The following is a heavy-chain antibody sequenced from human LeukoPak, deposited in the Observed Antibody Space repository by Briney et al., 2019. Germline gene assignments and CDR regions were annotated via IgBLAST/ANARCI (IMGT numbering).Heavy chain of an antibody. CDR1: GGSIISYY. D-gene: IGHD3-10*01. V-gene: IGHV4-39*01. Sequence: SETLSLTCTVSGGSIISYYWTWIRQPPGKGLEWIGSIYDSGSTYYNPSLKSRVTISVDTSKNQFSLKLNSVTAADTAVYYCARHYGPWGQGTLVTVSS. J-gene: IGHJ5*02. CDR2: IYDSGST. CDR3: ARHYGP.